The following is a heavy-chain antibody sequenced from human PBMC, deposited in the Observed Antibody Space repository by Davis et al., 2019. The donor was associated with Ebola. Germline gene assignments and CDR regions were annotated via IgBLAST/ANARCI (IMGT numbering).Heavy chain of an antibody. Sequence: SETLSLTCAVSGGSISGRNWWSWVRQAPGQGLEWIGEIFHTGDTNYSPSLNSRVVISVDSPNNRLSLQLNGVTAADTAVYYCTRVEYYHDTNGYYYFDTWGQGIMVTVSS. V-gene: IGHV4-4*02. CDR1: GGSISGRNW. D-gene: IGHD3-22*01. CDR3: TRVEYYHDTNGYYYFDT. CDR2: IFHTGDT. J-gene: IGHJ4*02.